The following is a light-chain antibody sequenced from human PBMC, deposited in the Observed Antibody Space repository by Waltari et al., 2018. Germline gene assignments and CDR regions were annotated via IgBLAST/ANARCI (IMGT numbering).Light chain of an antibody. CDR1: QSLRDRNGYNY. J-gene: IGKJ2*01. CDR2: LGS. V-gene: IGKV2-28*01. CDR3: MQARQTPYT. Sequence: IVMTQSPLSLPVTPGEAASISCRASQSLRDRNGYNYLDWYLQKPGQSPQLLIYLGSTRASGVPDRFGGDAAGTQFTLRISRVEAEDVGVYYCMQARQTPYTFGQGTKLEIK.